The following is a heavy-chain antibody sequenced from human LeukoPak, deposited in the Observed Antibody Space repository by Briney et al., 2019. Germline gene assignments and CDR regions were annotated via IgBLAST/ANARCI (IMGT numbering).Heavy chain of an antibody. V-gene: IGHV3-7*01. CDR2: IKQDGSEK. Sequence: GGSLRLSCAASGFTFSSYWMNWVRQAPGKGLEWVANIKQDGSEKYYVDSVKGRFTISRDNAKNSLYLQMNSLRAEDTAVYYCACAGDYYGSGSYPDFDYWGQGTLVTVSS. J-gene: IGHJ4*02. CDR3: ACAGDYYGSGSYPDFDY. D-gene: IGHD3-10*01. CDR1: GFTFSSYW.